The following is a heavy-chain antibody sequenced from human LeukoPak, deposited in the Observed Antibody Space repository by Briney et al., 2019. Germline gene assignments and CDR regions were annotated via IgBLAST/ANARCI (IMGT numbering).Heavy chain of an antibody. Sequence: GFLRLSWAAPGFPLSSYAMSWVRQGPGEGLEWVPAISGSGGSTYYADSVKGRFTISRDNSKNTLYLQMNSLRAEDTAVYYCAKAWGSGHNWFDPGGQGTLVTVSS. V-gene: IGHV3-23*01. D-gene: IGHD3-10*01. CDR2: ISGSGGST. CDR3: AKAWGSGHNWFDP. CDR1: GFPLSSYA. J-gene: IGHJ5*02.